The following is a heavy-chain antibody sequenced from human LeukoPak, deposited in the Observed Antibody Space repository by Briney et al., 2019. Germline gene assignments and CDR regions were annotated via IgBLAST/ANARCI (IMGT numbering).Heavy chain of an antibody. CDR2: IIPILGIA. CDR3: ARETGIVGATANFDY. CDR1: GYTFTSYD. J-gene: IGHJ4*02. D-gene: IGHD1-26*01. V-gene: IGHV1-69*04. Sequence: SVKVSCKASGYTFTSYDINWVRQATGQGLEWMGRIIPILGIANYAQKFQGRVTITADKSTSTAYMELSSLRSEDTAVYYCARETGIVGATANFDYWGQGTLVTVSS.